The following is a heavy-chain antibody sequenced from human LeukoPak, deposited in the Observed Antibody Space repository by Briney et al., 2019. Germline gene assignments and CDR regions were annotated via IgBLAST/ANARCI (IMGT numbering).Heavy chain of an antibody. CDR3: ARGAAAYYYGMDV. Sequence: SETLSLTCTVSGGSISSGGYYWNWIRQHPGKGLEWIGYIYYSGSTYRNPSLKSRVTMSVDTSKNQFPLKLSSVTAADTAVYYCARGAAAYYYGMDVWGQGTTVTVSS. V-gene: IGHV4-31*03. CDR2: IYYSGST. CDR1: GGSISSGGYY. D-gene: IGHD6-25*01. J-gene: IGHJ6*02.